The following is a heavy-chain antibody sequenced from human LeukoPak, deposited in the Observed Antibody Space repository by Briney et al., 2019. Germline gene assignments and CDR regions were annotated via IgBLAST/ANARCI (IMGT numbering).Heavy chain of an antibody. V-gene: IGHV4-4*02. D-gene: IGHD3-3*01. CDR1: GVSISSNLW. CDR2: IHHSGSI. CDR3: ARAQNFITIFGVVIDRRAPRFDH. J-gene: IGHJ4*02. Sequence: SGTLSLTCAVSGVSISSNLWWTWVRQPPGKGLEWIAEIHHSGSINYNPSLKSRVTISVDTSKNQFSLKLSSVTAADTAVYYCARAQNFITIFGVVIDRRAPRFDHWGQGTLVTVSS.